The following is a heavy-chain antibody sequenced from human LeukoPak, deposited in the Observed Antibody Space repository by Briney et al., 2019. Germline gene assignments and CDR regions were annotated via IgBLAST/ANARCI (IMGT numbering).Heavy chain of an antibody. Sequence: PSETLSLTCAVYGGSFSGYYWSWIRQPPGKGLEWIGEINHSGSTNYNPSLKSRVTISVDTSKNQFSLKLSSVTAADTAVYYCAREGRLGSMSLGYWGQGTLVTVSS. CDR1: GGSFSGYY. CDR2: INHSGST. D-gene: IGHD2/OR15-2a*01. CDR3: AREGRLGSMSLGY. J-gene: IGHJ4*02. V-gene: IGHV4-34*01.